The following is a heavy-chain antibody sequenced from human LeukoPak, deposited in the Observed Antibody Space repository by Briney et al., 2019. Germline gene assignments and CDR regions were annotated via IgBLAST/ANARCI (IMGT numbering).Heavy chain of an antibody. CDR1: AFTFSSYS. V-gene: IGHV3-21*01. J-gene: IGHJ4*02. D-gene: IGHD3-10*01. Sequence: GGSLRLSCAASAFTFSSYSMNWVRQAPGEGLEWVSSISSSSSYIYYADSVKGRFTISRDNAKNSLYLQMNSLRAEDTAVYYCARAPYGSGLVDYWGQGTLVTVSS. CDR3: ARAPYGSGLVDY. CDR2: ISSSSSYI.